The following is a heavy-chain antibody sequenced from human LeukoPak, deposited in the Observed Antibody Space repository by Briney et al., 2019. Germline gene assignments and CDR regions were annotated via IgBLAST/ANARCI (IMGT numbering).Heavy chain of an antibody. Sequence: ASVKVSCKASGYTFTSNALGWVRQAPGQGLEWMGGIIPIFGTANYAQKFQGRVTITADESTSTAYMELSSLRSEDTAVYYCVGGMATIQFDYWGKGTLVTVSS. J-gene: IGHJ4*02. CDR1: GYTFTSNA. D-gene: IGHD5-24*01. CDR3: VGGMATIQFDY. V-gene: IGHV1-69*13. CDR2: IIPIFGTA.